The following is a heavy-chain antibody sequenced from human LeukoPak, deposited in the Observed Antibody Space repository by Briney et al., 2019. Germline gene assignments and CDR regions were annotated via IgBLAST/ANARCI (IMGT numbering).Heavy chain of an antibody. CDR3: AKDLTTYDDY. CDR1: GFTFSSYA. Sequence: GGSLRLSCAASGFTFSSYAMSWVRQAPEKGLEWVSTISGSGGGTYYADSVKGRFTISRDNSKNTMYLQMNSLRAEDTAVYYCAKDLTTYDDYWGQGTLVTVSS. V-gene: IGHV3-23*01. CDR2: ISGSGGGT. J-gene: IGHJ4*02. D-gene: IGHD4-11*01.